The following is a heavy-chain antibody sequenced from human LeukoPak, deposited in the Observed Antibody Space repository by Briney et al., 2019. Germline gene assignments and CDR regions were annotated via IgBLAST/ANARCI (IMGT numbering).Heavy chain of an antibody. CDR3: ARHASKYSSGWYRSPLGYFDY. CDR2: IYYSWST. Sequence: SETLSLTCTVSGGSISSHYWSWIRQPPGKGLEWIGHIYYSWSTNYNPSLKSRVTISVDTSKNQFSLKLSSVTAADTAVYYCARHASKYSSGWYRSPLGYFDYWGQGTLVTVSS. D-gene: IGHD6-19*01. J-gene: IGHJ4*02. V-gene: IGHV4-59*08. CDR1: GGSISSHY.